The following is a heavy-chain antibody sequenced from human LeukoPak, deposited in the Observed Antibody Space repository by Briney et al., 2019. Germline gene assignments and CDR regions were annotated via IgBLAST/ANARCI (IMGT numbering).Heavy chain of an antibody. Sequence: GRSLRLSCAASGFTFDDYAMSWVRQAPGKGLEWVSAISGSGGSTYYADSVKGRFTISRDNSKNTLYLQMNSLRAEDTAVYYCAKDNFIWSGYLLDDAFDIWGQGTMVTVSS. CDR2: ISGSGGST. V-gene: IGHV3-23*01. CDR1: GFTFDDYA. D-gene: IGHD3-3*01. J-gene: IGHJ3*02. CDR3: AKDNFIWSGYLLDDAFDI.